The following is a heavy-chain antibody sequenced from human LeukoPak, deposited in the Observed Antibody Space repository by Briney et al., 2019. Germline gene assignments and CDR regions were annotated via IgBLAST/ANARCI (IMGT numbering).Heavy chain of an antibody. Sequence: PSETLPLTCTVSGGSISSGSYYWSWIRQHPGKGLECIGFLYYGGATYYNPSLKSRVAISVDASKNQFSLKLSSVTAADTAVYYCASLYDYVWGSYRYKFDYWGQGTLVTVSS. D-gene: IGHD3-16*02. CDR3: ASLYDYVWGSYRYKFDY. J-gene: IGHJ4*02. V-gene: IGHV4-31*03. CDR2: LYYGGAT. CDR1: GGSISSGSYY.